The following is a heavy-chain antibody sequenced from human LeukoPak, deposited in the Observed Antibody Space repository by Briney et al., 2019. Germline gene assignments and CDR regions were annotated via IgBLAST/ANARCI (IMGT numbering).Heavy chain of an antibody. J-gene: IGHJ4*02. Sequence: GGSLRLSCAASGFTFSGYWMNWVRQAPGKGLEWVANIKDDGSEKYYVDSVKGRFTISRDNAKNSLYLEMNSLRGEDTAVYYCARLRGGSYFDYWGQGTLVTVSS. D-gene: IGHD3-16*01. V-gene: IGHV3-7*04. CDR2: IKDDGSEK. CDR3: ARLRGGSYFDY. CDR1: GFTFSGYW.